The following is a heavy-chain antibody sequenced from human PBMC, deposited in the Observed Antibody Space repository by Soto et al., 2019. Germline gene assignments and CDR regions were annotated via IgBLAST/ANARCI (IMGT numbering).Heavy chain of an antibody. J-gene: IGHJ4*02. V-gene: IGHV3-48*03. CDR2: ISSSGSSI. D-gene: IGHD2-15*01. CDR1: GFTFSSYE. CDR3: ARDTWAGGGSLPSDY. Sequence: VGSLRLSCAASGFTFSSYEMNWVRQAPGKGLEWVSYISSSGSSIYYADSVKGRFTISRDNAKNSVYLQMNSLRAEDTAVYYCARDTWAGGGSLPSDYWGQGTLVTVSS.